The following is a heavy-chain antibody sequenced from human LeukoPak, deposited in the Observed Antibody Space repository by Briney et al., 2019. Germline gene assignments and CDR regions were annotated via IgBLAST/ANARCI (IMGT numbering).Heavy chain of an antibody. Sequence: PSETLSLTCTVSGGSISSGDYYWSWIRQPPGKGLEWIGYIYYSGSTYYNPSLKSRVTISVDTSKNQFSLKLSSVTAADTAVYYCAREVAAAGMFDPWGQGTLVTVSS. D-gene: IGHD6-13*01. J-gene: IGHJ5*02. CDR3: AREVAAAGMFDP. CDR1: GGSISSGDYY. CDR2: IYYSGST. V-gene: IGHV4-30-4*01.